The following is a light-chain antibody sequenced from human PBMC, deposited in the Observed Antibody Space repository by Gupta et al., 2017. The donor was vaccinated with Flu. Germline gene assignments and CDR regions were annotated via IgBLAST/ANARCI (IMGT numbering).Light chain of an antibody. CDR1: SSDVGGYNY. V-gene: IGLV2-14*03. Sequence: SITISCTGTSSDVGGYNYVSWYQQHPGKAPKLMIYDVSNRPSGVSNRFSGSKSGNTASLTISGLQAEDEADYYCSSYTGSSTEVFGTGTTVTVL. J-gene: IGLJ1*01. CDR2: DVS. CDR3: SSYTGSSTEV.